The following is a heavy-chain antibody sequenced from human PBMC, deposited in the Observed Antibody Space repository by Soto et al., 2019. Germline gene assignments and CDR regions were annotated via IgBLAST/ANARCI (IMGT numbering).Heavy chain of an antibody. J-gene: IGHJ4*02. CDR1: GDFISNTTYY. CDR3: ARPRYRFGTSGYYPFDY. V-gene: IGHV4-39*01. D-gene: IGHD3-22*01. Sequence: SETLSLTCSVSGDFISNTTYYWAWVRQAPGKGLEWVGSIYFSGSGTSHYNPSLKSRVTISVDTSKNQFSLKLTSVTAADTAVYYCARPRYRFGTSGYYPFDYWGQGTLVTVS. CDR2: IYFSGSGTS.